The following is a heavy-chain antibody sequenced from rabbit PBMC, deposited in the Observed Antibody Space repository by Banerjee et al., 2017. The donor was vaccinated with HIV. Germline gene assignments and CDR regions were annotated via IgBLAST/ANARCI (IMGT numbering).Heavy chain of an antibody. J-gene: IGHJ6*01. V-gene: IGHV1S45*01. CDR2: IDTGSRDFT. Sequence: QERLVESGGGLVKPEGSLKLSCTASGFSFSNKAVMCWVRPAPGKGLEWIACIDTGSRDFTYYASWAKGRFTISKTSSTTVTLQMTSLTVADTATYFCARDTGSSFSTYGMDLWGQGTLVTVS. CDR3: ARDTGSSFSTYGMDL. CDR1: GFSFSNKAV. D-gene: IGHD8-1*01.